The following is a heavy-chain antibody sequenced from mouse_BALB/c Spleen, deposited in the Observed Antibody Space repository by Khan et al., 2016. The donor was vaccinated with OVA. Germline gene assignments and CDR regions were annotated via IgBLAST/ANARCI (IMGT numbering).Heavy chain of an antibody. CDR2: IDPCDSCT. CDR3: ARSVHYGSSNWFAY. V-gene: IGHV1-69*02. D-gene: IGHD1-1*01. CDR1: GYPLSSYW. J-gene: IGHJ3*01. Sequence: QVQLQQPGAELVKPGASVKLSCKASGYPLSSYWLHWVKQRPGQGLEWIGEIDPCDSCTNYNQKFKDKATLTIDKASSTTYMQLSSLTSEDAAVYYCARSVHYGSSNWFAYWGQGTLVTVSA.